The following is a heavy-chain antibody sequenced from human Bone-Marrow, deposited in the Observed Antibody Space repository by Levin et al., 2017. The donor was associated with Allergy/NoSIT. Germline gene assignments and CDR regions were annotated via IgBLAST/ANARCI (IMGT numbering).Heavy chain of an antibody. J-gene: IGHJ5*02. CDR2: LSYDGSKK. CDR1: GFAFSAYA. Sequence: GESLKISCAASGFAFSAYALYWVRQAPGKGLEWVAVLSYDGSKKYYSDSVEGRFTISRDDSKNTLFLQMNNLRSEDTAAYYCARDYTDILTTYTFDPWGQGTLVTVSS. CDR3: ARDYTDILTTYTFDP. D-gene: IGHD3-9*01. V-gene: IGHV3-30-3*01.